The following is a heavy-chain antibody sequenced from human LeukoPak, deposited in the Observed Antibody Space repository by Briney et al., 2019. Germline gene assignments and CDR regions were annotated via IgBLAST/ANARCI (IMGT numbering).Heavy chain of an antibody. CDR2: INPSGGST. D-gene: IGHD2-2*01. CDR1: GYTFTSYY. V-gene: IGHV1-46*01. CDR3: ARDVVVVPAAMEGRKDYYYYYMDV. Sequence: GASVKVSCKASGYTFTSYYMHWVRQAPGQGLEWMGIINPSGGSTSYAQKFQGRVTMTRDMSTSTVYMELSSLRSDDTAVYYCARDVVVVPAAMEGRKDYYYYYMDVWGKGTTVAVSS. J-gene: IGHJ6*03.